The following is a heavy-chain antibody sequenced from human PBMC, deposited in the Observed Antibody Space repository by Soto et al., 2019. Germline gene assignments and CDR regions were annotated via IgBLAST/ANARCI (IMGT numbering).Heavy chain of an antibody. J-gene: IGHJ4*02. CDR1: GYTFTNYY. CDR3: AREEAVVAVAGTGYFDY. D-gene: IGHD6-19*01. Sequence: QVQLVQSGAEVTKPGASVKVSCKASGYTFTNYYVHWVRQAPGQGLEWMGIINPSGGSTSYAQTFQGRVTMARDTSTSTVYMELRSLRSEDTAVYYCAREEAVVAVAGTGYFDYWGQGPMVTVSS. CDR2: INPSGGST. V-gene: IGHV1-46*01.